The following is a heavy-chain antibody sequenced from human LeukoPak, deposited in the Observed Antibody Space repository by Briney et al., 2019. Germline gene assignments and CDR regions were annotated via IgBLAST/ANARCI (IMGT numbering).Heavy chain of an antibody. CDR1: GFSANNYW. Sequence: PGGSLRLSCAVSGFSANNYWMSWVRQGPGKGLEWVAIIKQDGSEKYYVDSAKGRFTISRDNAKNSLYLQMNSLGVEDTAVYYCARDPGDSDGWYYFDCWGLGTLVTVSS. CDR3: ARDPGDSDGWYYFDC. CDR2: IKQDGSEK. V-gene: IGHV3-7*01. J-gene: IGHJ4*02. D-gene: IGHD6-19*01.